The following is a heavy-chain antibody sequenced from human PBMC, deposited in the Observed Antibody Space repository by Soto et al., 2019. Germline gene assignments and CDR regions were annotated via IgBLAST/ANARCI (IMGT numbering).Heavy chain of an antibody. Sequence: SETLSLTCTVSGGSISSGDYYWSWIRQPPGKGLEWIGYIYYSGSTYYNPSLKSRVTISVDTSKNQFSLKLSSVTAADTAVYYCARSYYYDSSGYYGSLDYWGQGTLVTVS. V-gene: IGHV4-30-4*01. CDR2: IYYSGST. J-gene: IGHJ4*02. CDR3: ARSYYYDSSGYYGSLDY. D-gene: IGHD3-22*01. CDR1: GGSISSGDYY.